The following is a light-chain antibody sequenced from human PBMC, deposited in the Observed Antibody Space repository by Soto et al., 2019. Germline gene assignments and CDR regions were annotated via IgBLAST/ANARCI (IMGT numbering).Light chain of an antibody. CDR1: SSDVGGYKY. J-gene: IGLJ1*01. CDR3: SSYAGINSLGV. V-gene: IGLV2-8*01. Sequence: QSVLTQPPSASGSPGQSVTISCTGTSSDVGGYKYVSLYQQHPGKAPKLMIFEVNKRPSGVPDPVSGSKSGNTASLPVSVLQAEDEADYYCSSYAGINSLGVFGTGTKLTVL. CDR2: EVN.